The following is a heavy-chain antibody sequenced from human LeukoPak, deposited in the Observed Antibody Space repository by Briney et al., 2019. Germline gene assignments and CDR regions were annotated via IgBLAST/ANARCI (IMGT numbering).Heavy chain of an antibody. Sequence: GGSLRLSCAASGFTFSSYAMSWVRQAPGKGLEWVSAISGSGGSTYYADSVKGRFTISRDNSKNTLYLQMSSLRAEDTAVYYCAKSRIAAKYFQHWGQGTLVTVSS. D-gene: IGHD6-13*01. CDR3: AKSRIAAKYFQH. CDR1: GFTFSSYA. J-gene: IGHJ1*01. CDR2: ISGSGGST. V-gene: IGHV3-23*01.